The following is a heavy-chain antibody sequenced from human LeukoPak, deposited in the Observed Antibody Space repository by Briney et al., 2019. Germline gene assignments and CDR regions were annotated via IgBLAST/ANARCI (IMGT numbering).Heavy chain of an antibody. J-gene: IGHJ4*02. V-gene: IGHV4-4*09. CDR1: GGSTSSYY. Sequence: SETLSLTCTVSGGSTSSYYWSWIRHPPGKGLEWIGYIYTSGSTNYNPSLKSRVTISVDTSKNQFSLKLSSVTAADTAVYYCARHIRDYNWNDGFDYWGQGTLVTVSS. D-gene: IGHD1-1*01. CDR3: ARHIRDYNWNDGFDY. CDR2: IYTSGST.